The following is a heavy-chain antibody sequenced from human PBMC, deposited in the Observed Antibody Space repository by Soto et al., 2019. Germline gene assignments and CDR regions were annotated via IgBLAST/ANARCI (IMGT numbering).Heavy chain of an antibody. Sequence: GGSLRLSCAASGFTFSSYAMSWVRQAPGKGLEWVSSISGSGGSTYYADSVKGRFTISRDNSKNTLYLQMNSLRAEDTAVYYCAKADYCDYIWGSCPFDSWGQGTLVTVSS. CDR1: GFTFSSYA. CDR3: AKADYCDYIWGSCPFDS. D-gene: IGHD3-16*01. V-gene: IGHV3-23*01. CDR2: ISGSGGST. J-gene: IGHJ4*02.